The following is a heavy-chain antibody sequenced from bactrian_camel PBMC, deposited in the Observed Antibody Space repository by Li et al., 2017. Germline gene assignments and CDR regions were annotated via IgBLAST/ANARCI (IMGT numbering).Heavy chain of an antibody. D-gene: IGHD2*01. Sequence: HVQLVESGGGLVQPGGSLRLSCVASGFTFSSYYMTWVRQAPGRGLEWVSNIYQDSRNTYYADSVKGRFTISRDNAKNTVYLQMNSLKSEDTSLYYCTTGIGGLEYWGQGTQVTVS. CDR1: GFTFSSYY. V-gene: IGHV3-2*01. CDR2: IYQDSRNT. J-gene: IGHJ4*01. CDR3: TTGIGGLEY.